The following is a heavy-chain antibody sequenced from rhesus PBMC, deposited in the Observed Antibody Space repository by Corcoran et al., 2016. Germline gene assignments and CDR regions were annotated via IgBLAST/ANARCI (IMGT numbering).Heavy chain of an antibody. CDR1: GSSSSSTNW. V-gene: IGHV4-65*02. Sequence: QVQLQESGPGLVKPSETLLLTCTVSGSSSSSTNWWTWVRTSPGRGLEWLANIGGISGNIPYHPSLQSRVTISKDTSKNQFSLKLNSVTAADTAVYYCTRQFCSGGVCSAHFDRWGQGVLVTVSP. CDR2: IGGISGNI. J-gene: IGHJ4*01. D-gene: IGHD2-8*01. CDR3: TRQFCSGGVCSAHFDR.